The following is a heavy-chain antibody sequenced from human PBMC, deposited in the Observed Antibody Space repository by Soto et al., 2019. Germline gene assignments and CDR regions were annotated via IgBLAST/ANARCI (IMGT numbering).Heavy chain of an antibody. V-gene: IGHV4-59*01. CDR1: GGSISSYY. J-gene: IGHJ6*02. D-gene: IGHD6-19*01. CDR2: IYYSGST. Sequence: LSLTCTVSGGSISSYYWSWIRQPPGKGLEWIGYIYYSGSTNYNPSLKSRVTISVDTSKNQFSLKLSSVTAADTAVYYCARASVAGNYYGMDVWGQGTKVTVSS. CDR3: ARASVAGNYYGMDV.